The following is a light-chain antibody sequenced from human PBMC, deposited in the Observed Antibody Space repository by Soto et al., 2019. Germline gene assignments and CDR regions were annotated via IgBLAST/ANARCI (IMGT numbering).Light chain of an antibody. CDR2: DAS. CDR3: QQYASSPT. CDR1: QSVSSSY. J-gene: IGKJ1*01. V-gene: IGKV3-20*01. Sequence: EIVLTQSTGTLSLSPGERATLSCRSSQSVSSSYLAWYQQKPGQAPRLLIYDASSRATGIPDRFSGSGSGTDFTLTISRLEPEDFAVYYCQQYASSPTFGQGTKVEIK.